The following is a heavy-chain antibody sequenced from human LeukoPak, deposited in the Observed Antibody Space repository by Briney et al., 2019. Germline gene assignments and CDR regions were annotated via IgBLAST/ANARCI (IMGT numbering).Heavy chain of an antibody. Sequence: SETLSLTCAVSGGSISSYYWSWIRQPPGKGLEWIGYIYYSGSTNYNPSLKSRVTISVDTSKNQFSLKLSSVTAADTAVYYCARFSGSFREAFDYWGQGTLVTVSS. D-gene: IGHD1-26*01. CDR2: IYYSGST. CDR3: ARFSGSFREAFDY. V-gene: IGHV4-59*01. CDR1: GGSISSYY. J-gene: IGHJ4*02.